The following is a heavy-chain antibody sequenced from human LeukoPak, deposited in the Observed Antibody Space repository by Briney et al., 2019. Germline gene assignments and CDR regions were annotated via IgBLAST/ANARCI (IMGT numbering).Heavy chain of an antibody. CDR3: ARDQDYPLPRFDS. D-gene: IGHD4-11*01. CDR2: IDPSGGST. J-gene: IGHJ4*02. CDR1: GHTFITYY. Sequence: ASVKVSCKASGHTFITYYVHWVRQAPGQGLEWMGIIDPSGGSTTYAQKFQGRVTVTRDTSTSTVYMELSSLRSDDTAVYYCARDQDYPLPRFDSWGQGTPVTVSS. V-gene: IGHV1-46*01.